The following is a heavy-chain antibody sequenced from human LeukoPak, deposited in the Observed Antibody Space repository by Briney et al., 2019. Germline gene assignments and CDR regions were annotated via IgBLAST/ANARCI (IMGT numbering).Heavy chain of an antibody. D-gene: IGHD4-23*01. Sequence: SETLSLTCTFSGGSISRSYWSWIRQPPGKGLEWIGSIYYSGSTYYNPSLKSRVTISVDTSKNQFSLKLSSVTAADTAVYYCARTTTVVTPVFDYFDYWGQGTLVTVSS. J-gene: IGHJ4*02. CDR2: IYYSGST. CDR3: ARTTTVVTPVFDYFDY. CDR1: GGSISRSY. V-gene: IGHV4-59*12.